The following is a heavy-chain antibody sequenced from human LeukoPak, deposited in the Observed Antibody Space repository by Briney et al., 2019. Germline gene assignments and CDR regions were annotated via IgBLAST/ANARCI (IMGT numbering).Heavy chain of an antibody. CDR3: ARFIGSSGYYDY. CDR1: GGSIRGYY. V-gene: IGHV4-59*01. Sequence: ASETLSLTCTVSGGSIRGYYWRWIRQPPGKGLELTGYIYSTGITDYNPSLTSRVTISVDTSKNQFSLKLSSVTAADTAVYYCARFIGSSGYYDYWGHGTLVTVPS. J-gene: IGHJ4*01. CDR2: IYSTGIT. D-gene: IGHD3-22*01.